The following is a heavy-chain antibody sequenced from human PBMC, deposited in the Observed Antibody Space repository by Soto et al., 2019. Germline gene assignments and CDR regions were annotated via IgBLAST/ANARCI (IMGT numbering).Heavy chain of an antibody. D-gene: IGHD3-22*01. V-gene: IGHV3-48*03. CDR1: GFNFSSYE. CDR2: ISSSGKRI. CDR3: ARGVYDSNGYSYP. Sequence: PGGSLRLSCAASGFNFSSYEMNWVRQAPGKGLEWISYISSSGKRIYYADSVKGRFTISRDNPKNSLYLQMNSLRAEDTAAYYCARGVYDSNGYSYPWGQGTLVTVSS. J-gene: IGHJ5*02.